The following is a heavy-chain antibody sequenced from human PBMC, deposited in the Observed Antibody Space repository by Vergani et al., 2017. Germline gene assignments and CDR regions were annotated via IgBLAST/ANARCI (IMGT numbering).Heavy chain of an antibody. CDR1: GGSISSSSYY. D-gene: IGHD7-27*01. J-gene: IGHJ4*02. CDR3: AGLALTGDGALFDY. Sequence: QLQLQESGPGLVKPSETLSLTCTVSGGSISSSSYYWGWIRQPPGKGLEWIGYIYYSGSTYYNPSLKSRVTISVDTSKNQFSLKLSSVTAADTAVYYCAGLALTGDGALFDYWGQGTLVTVSS. V-gene: IGHV4-61*05. CDR2: IYYSGST.